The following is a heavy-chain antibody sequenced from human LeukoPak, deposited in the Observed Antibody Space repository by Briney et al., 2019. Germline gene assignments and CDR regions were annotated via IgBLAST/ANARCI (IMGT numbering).Heavy chain of an antibody. D-gene: IGHD3-22*01. CDR1: GFTFNNYW. J-gene: IGHJ4*02. V-gene: IGHV3-7*01. CDR3: ARAVGSSGCDY. CDR2: ISQDGSEK. Sequence: PGGSLRLSCAASGFTFNNYWLTWVRQAPGKGLVWVAKISQDGSEKYYVDSVKGRFTISRDSGKNSLYLQMNSLRVEDTAVYYCARAVGSSGCDYWGQGTLVTVSS.